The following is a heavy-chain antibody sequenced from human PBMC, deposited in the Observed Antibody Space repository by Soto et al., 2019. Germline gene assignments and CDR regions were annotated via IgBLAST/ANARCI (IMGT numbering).Heavy chain of an antibody. Sequence: ASVNVSCKTSVYTFTGYYMHWVRQAPGQGLEWMGWINPNSGGTNYAQKFQGRVTITADKSTSTAYMELRSLRSDDTAVYYCARAPRSSWYAPWGQGTLVTVSS. V-gene: IGHV1-2*02. CDR3: ARAPRSSWYAP. J-gene: IGHJ5*02. CDR2: INPNSGGT. D-gene: IGHD6-13*01. CDR1: VYTFTGYY.